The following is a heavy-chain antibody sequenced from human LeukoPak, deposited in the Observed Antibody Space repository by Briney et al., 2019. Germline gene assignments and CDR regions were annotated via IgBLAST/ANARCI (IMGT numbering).Heavy chain of an antibody. CDR1: GFTFSSYE. V-gene: IGHV3-48*03. CDR2: ISSSGSTI. J-gene: IGHJ4*02. D-gene: IGHD6-19*01. Sequence: GGSLRLSCAASGFTFSSYEMNWVRQAPGKGLEWVSYISSSGSTIYYADSVKGRFTISRDNAKNSLYLQMNSLRAEDTAVYYCASDRIAVAGRDWGQGTLVTVSS. CDR3: ASDRIAVAGRD.